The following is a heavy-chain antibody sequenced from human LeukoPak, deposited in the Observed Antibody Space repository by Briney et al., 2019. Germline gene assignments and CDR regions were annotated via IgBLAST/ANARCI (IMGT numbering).Heavy chain of an antibody. CDR3: VKDPTPYSSSPNGN. Sequence: GALRLSCSASGIPLRSYAMHWVRQAPGEGLEYVSTISSNGGSTYYADSVKGRFTISRDNSKNTLYLQMSSLRAEDTAVYYCVKDPTPYSSSPNGNWGQGTLVTVSS. CDR1: GIPLRSYA. D-gene: IGHD6-13*01. J-gene: IGHJ4*02. CDR2: ISSNGGST. V-gene: IGHV3-64D*06.